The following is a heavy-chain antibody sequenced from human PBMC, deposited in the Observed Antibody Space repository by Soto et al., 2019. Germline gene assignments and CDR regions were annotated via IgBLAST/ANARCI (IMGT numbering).Heavy chain of an antibody. CDR1: GFTFSSYN. Sequence: EVQLVESGGGLVQPGGSLRLSCAASGFTFSSYNMNWVRQAPGKGLEWVSYISSSSSTMFYADSVKGRFTISRDNAKNSLYLQMNSLRDEDPAVYYCAIHASGWLNWFAPWGQGTLVTVS. CDR2: ISSSSSTM. D-gene: IGHD6-19*01. J-gene: IGHJ5*02. V-gene: IGHV3-48*02. CDR3: AIHASGWLNWFAP.